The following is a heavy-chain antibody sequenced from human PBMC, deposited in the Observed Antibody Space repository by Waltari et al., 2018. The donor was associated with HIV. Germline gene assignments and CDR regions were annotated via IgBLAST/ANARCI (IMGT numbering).Heavy chain of an antibody. CDR2: VNHGGTT. V-gene: IGHV4-34*02. D-gene: IGHD3-10*01. Sequence: QVQLQQWGAGLLKPSETLSLTCAVYGTSFTGHYCTWIRQPPGKGLEWVGEVNHGGTTNYNPSLKSRVTISVDTSNNHFSLKLNSVTAADTAVYFCASGLSSGKSVDYWGQGTLVTVS. J-gene: IGHJ4*02. CDR1: GTSFTGHY. CDR3: ASGLSSGKSVDY.